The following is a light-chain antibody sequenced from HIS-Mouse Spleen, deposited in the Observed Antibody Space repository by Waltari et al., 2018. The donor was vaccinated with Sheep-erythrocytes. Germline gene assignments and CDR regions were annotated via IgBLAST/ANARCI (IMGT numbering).Light chain of an antibody. J-gene: IGLJ1*01. CDR1: SSDVGGYNY. V-gene: IGLV2-11*01. Sequence: QSALTQPRSVSGSPGQSVTISCTGTSSDVGGYNYVSWYQQHPGKAPTLMIYDVSKRPSGVPDRFSGSKSGNTASLTISGLQAEDEAEYYCCSYAGSYNHVFATGTKVTVL. CDR3: CSYAGSYNHV. CDR2: DVS.